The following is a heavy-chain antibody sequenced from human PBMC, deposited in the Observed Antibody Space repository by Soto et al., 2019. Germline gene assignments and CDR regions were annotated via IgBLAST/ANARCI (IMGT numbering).Heavy chain of an antibody. V-gene: IGHV1-3*01. CDR1: GYTFTNYA. Sequence: ASVKVSCKASGYTFTNYAIHWVRQAPGQRLEWMGWIHAGNGNTKYSQKFQGRVTIIRDTSASTAYMELSSLRSEDTAVYYCARGGMTIYYFYGMGVWRQLTTFPAPS. CDR3: ARGGMTIYYFYGMGV. CDR2: IHAGNGNT. J-gene: IGHJ6*02. D-gene: IGHD3-3*01.